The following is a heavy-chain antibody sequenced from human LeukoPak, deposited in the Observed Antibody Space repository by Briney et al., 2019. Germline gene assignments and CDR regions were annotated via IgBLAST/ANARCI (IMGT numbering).Heavy chain of an antibody. Sequence: SETLSLTCIVSRYSISSAYYWGWIRQPPGKGLEWIGSVYYSGNTYYNPSLESRVTISRDTSKNQFSLKMNSVTVADTAVYYCARGLPPTVADVGLGNWFDPWGQGTLVTVSS. CDR1: RYSISSAYY. CDR2: VYYSGNT. CDR3: ARGLPPTVADVGLGNWFDP. J-gene: IGHJ5*02. V-gene: IGHV4-38-2*02. D-gene: IGHD3-16*01.